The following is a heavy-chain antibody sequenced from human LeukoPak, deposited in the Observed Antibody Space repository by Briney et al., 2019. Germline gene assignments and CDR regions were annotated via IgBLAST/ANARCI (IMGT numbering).Heavy chain of an antibody. Sequence: SETLSLTCAVSSGSISSYYWSWIRQPPGKGLEWIGYIYYTGVTNYGPSLKRRLTISLDTAMKQFSLNLRSVTAADTAMYYCARGGSGYPPDYWGQGTLVTVSS. V-gene: IGHV4-59*01. D-gene: IGHD3-22*01. CDR3: ARGGSGYPPDY. CDR1: SGSISSYY. J-gene: IGHJ4*02. CDR2: IYYTGVT.